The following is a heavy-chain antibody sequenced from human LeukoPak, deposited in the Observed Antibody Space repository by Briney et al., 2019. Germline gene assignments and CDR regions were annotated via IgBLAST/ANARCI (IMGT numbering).Heavy chain of an antibody. J-gene: IGHJ4*02. Sequence: ASVKASCKASGYTFTSYGISWVRQAPGQGLEWMGWISAYNGNTNYAQKLQGRVTMTTDTSTSTAYMELRSLRSDDTAVYYCARFFWSGCSPALWFDYWGQGTLVTVSS. V-gene: IGHV1-18*01. CDR1: GYTFTSYG. CDR2: ISAYNGNT. D-gene: IGHD3-3*01. CDR3: ARFFWSGCSPALWFDY.